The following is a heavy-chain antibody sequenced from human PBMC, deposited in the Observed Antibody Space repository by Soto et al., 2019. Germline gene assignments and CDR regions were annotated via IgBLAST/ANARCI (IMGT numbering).Heavy chain of an antibody. CDR1: GGSISSYY. D-gene: IGHD1-1*01. J-gene: IGHJ4*02. V-gene: IGHV4-59*08. Sequence: SETLSLTCTVSGGSISSYYWSWIRQPPGKGLEWIGYIYYSGSTNYNPSLKSRVTISVDTSKNQFSLKLSSVTAADTAVYYCARHAELAPAHFDDWGQGTLVTVSS. CDR3: ARHAELAPAHFDD. CDR2: IYYSGST.